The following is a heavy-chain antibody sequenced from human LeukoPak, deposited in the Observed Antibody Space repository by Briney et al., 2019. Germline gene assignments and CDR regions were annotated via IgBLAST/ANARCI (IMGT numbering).Heavy chain of an antibody. CDR2: IKKDGSEI. V-gene: IGHV3-7*01. Sequence: PGGSLRLPCAGFGFTLSNYWMSWVRQAPGKGLEWVAHIKKDGSEIYYVDSVKGRFTISRDTAKSSLSLQMNSLRVEDTAVYYCARDKVTYWGQGILVTVSS. CDR3: ARDKVTY. CDR1: GFTLSNYW. J-gene: IGHJ4*02.